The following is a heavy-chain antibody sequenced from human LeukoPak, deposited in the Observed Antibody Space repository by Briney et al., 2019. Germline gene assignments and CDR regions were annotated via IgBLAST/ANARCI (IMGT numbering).Heavy chain of an antibody. V-gene: IGHV3-7*03. J-gene: IGHJ4*02. Sequence: PGGSLRLSCAASGFTFSNDWMNWVRRAPGQGLEVVANINQDGSGKYCVDAVKGRFTISRDNAKNSLFLQMNSLRAEDTAVYYCARGLRWVDYWGQGTLVTVSS. CDR3: ARGLRWVDY. CDR1: GFTFSNDW. CDR2: INQDGSGK. D-gene: IGHD4-23*01.